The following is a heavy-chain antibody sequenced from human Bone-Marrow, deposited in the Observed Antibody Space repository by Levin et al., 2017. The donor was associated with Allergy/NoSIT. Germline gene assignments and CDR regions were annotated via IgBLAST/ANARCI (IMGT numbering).Heavy chain of an antibody. CDR2: ISYDGSNK. CDR3: AKTAWLDY. CDR1: GFTFSSYG. V-gene: IGHV3-30*18. J-gene: IGHJ4*02. Sequence: LSLTCAASGFTFSSYGMHWVRQAPGKGLEWVAVISYDGSNKYYADSVKGRFTISRDNSKNTLYLQMNSLRAEDTAVYYCAKTAWLDYWGQGTLVTVSS. D-gene: IGHD5-24*01.